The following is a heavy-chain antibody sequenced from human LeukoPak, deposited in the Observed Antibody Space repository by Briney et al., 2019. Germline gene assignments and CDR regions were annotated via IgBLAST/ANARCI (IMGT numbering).Heavy chain of an antibody. CDR2: ISYDGSNK. D-gene: IGHD3-9*01. CDR3: AKSYDTSTSPDD. Sequence: GGSLRLSCAASGFTFSSYWMSWVRQAPGKGLEWVAVISYDGSNKYYADSVKGRFTISRDNSKNTVYLQMNSLRVEDTARYHCAKSYDTSTSPDDWGQGILVSVSS. V-gene: IGHV3-30*18. CDR1: GFTFSSYW. J-gene: IGHJ4*02.